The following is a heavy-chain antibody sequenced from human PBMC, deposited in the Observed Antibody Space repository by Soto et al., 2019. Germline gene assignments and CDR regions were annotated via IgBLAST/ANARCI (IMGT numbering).Heavy chain of an antibody. CDR1: GFTFSDYY. Sequence: PGGSLRLSCAASGFTFSDYYMSWIRQAPGKGLEWVSYISSSGSTIYYAVSVKGRVTISRDNAKTSLYLQMNSLRAEDTAVYYCARGSGGSCYSVCYYYVMDVWGQGTTVTVSS. J-gene: IGHJ6*02. V-gene: IGHV3-11*01. CDR3: ARGSGGSCYSVCYYYVMDV. CDR2: ISSSGSTI. D-gene: IGHD2-15*01.